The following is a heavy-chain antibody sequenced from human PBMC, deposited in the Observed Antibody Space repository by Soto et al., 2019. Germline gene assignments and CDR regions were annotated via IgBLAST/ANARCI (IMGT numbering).Heavy chain of an antibody. Sequence: VGSLRLSCAASGFTFSSYAMHWVRQAPGKGLEWVAVISYDGSNKYYADSVKGRFTISRDNSKNTLYLQMNSLRAEDTAVYYCARDRSGSYRRGYYFDYWGQGTLVTVSS. CDR1: GFTFSSYA. CDR3: ARDRSGSYRRGYYFDY. CDR2: ISYDGSNK. D-gene: IGHD1-26*01. V-gene: IGHV3-30-3*01. J-gene: IGHJ4*02.